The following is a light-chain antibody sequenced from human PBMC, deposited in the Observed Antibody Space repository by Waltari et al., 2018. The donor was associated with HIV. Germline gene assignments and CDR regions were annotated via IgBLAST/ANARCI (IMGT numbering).Light chain of an antibody. Sequence: QSVLTQPPPASGTPGPRVTISCSGNTSNIGRKTVTCYQQLPGTAPNPLIYNNNQRPAGVPARFSGSKSGTSASLAISGLQSEDEADYYCSAWDDSLNVYVFGTGTKVTVL. CDR1: TSNIGRKT. V-gene: IGLV1-44*01. CDR2: NNN. CDR3: SAWDDSLNVYV. J-gene: IGLJ1*01.